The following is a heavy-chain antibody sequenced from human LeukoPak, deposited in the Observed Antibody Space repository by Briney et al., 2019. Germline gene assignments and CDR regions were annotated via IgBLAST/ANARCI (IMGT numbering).Heavy chain of an antibody. Sequence: PSETLSLTCTVSGGSISSYYWSWIRQPPGKGLEWIGYIYYSGSTNYNPSLKSRVTISVDTSKNQFSLKLSSVTAADTAVYYCARGLKTNYDFWSGYSGFDPWGQGTLVTVSS. D-gene: IGHD3-3*01. CDR1: GGSISSYY. J-gene: IGHJ5*02. V-gene: IGHV4-59*01. CDR2: IYYSGST. CDR3: ARGLKTNYDFWSGYSGFDP.